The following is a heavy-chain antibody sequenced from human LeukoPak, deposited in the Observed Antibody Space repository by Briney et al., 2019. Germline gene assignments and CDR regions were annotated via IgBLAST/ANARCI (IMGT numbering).Heavy chain of an antibody. D-gene: IGHD2-21*02. CDR2: IYYSGST. CDR1: GGSVSSGSYY. Sequence: SETLSLTCTVSGGSVSSGSYYWSWVRQPPGKGLEWIGYIYYSGSTNYNPSLKSRVTISVDTSKNQFSLKLSSVTAADTAVYYCARHCGGDCYGAFDIWGQGTMVTVSS. CDR3: ARHCGGDCYGAFDI. V-gene: IGHV4-61*01. J-gene: IGHJ3*02.